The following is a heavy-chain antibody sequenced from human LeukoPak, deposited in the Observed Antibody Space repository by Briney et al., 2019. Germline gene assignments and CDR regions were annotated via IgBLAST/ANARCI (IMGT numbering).Heavy chain of an antibody. V-gene: IGHV4-34*01. CDR3: ARQTILGYCSGGSCHTHLFDY. Sequence: PSETLSLTCAVYGGSFSGYYWSWIRQPPGKGLEWIGEINHSGSTNYNPSLKSRVTISVDTSKNQFSLKLSSVTAADTAVYYCARQTILGYCSGGSCHTHLFDYWGQGTLVTVSS. D-gene: IGHD2-15*01. CDR1: GGSFSGYY. CDR2: INHSGST. J-gene: IGHJ4*02.